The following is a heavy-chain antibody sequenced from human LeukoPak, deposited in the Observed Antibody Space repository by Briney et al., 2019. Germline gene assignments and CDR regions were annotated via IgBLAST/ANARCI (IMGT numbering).Heavy chain of an antibody. CDR3: ARGQQWLEAFDY. V-gene: IGHV1-46*01. D-gene: IGHD6-19*01. CDR1: GYTFTSYY. CDR2: IDPSGGGT. J-gene: IGHJ4*02. Sequence: GASVKVSCKASGYTFTSYYAHWVRQAPGQGLEWMGIIDPSGGGTSYAQKFQGRVTMTRDMSTSTVYMELSSLRSEDTAVYYCARGQQWLEAFDYWGLGTLVTVSS.